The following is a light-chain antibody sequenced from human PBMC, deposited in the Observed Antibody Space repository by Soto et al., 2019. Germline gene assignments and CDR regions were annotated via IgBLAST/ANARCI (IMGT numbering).Light chain of an antibody. Sequence: IQLTQSPSFLSASVGDRVTITCRASQRVSSYLNWYQQKPGKTPKLLISGVPTLESGVSSRFSGSGSTTDFTLTISSLQPEDFATYYCLQIHTFPRTFGQGTKVEIK. CDR1: QRVSSY. V-gene: IGKV1-9*01. CDR2: GVP. J-gene: IGKJ2*01. CDR3: LQIHTFPRT.